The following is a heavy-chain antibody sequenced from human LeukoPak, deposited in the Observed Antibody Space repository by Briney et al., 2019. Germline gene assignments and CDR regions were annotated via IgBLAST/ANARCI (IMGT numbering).Heavy chain of an antibody. J-gene: IGHJ3*01. CDR2: INTGETT. CDR1: GFTFSSYS. CDR3: AKGAFDV. V-gene: IGHV3-23*01. Sequence: TGGSLRLSCAASGFTFSSYSMNWVRQAPGKGLEWVSCINTGETTFYADSVKGRFTISRDSSKNNLYLHMTSLRDEDTALYYCAKGAFDVWGQGTVVIVSS.